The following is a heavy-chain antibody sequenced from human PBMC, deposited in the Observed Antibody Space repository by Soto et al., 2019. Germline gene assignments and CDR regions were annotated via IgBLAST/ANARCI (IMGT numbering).Heavy chain of an antibody. CDR3: ARGIGYSAQDY. Sequence: GGSLRLSCAASGFTFIDYWMHWVRQVPGKGLVCVSRISGDASSTSYADSVKGRFTISRDNAKNTLYVQMNSLRVEDTAVYYCARGIGYSAQDYWGQGTPVTVSS. D-gene: IGHD1-1*01. J-gene: IGHJ4*02. CDR2: ISGDASST. V-gene: IGHV3-74*01. CDR1: GFTFIDYW.